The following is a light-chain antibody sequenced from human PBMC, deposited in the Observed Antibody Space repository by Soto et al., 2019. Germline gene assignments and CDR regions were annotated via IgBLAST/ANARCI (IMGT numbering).Light chain of an antibody. CDR3: QQYHSWPT. Sequence: EIVLTQSPATLSLSPGERATLSCRASQSVSTNLAWYQQNPGPAPRLLISGASTRATAVPARFSGSGSGTEFTLTISSLQSEDFALYYCQQYHSWPTFGQGTRLEIK. J-gene: IGKJ5*01. V-gene: IGKV3-15*01. CDR1: QSVSTN. CDR2: GAS.